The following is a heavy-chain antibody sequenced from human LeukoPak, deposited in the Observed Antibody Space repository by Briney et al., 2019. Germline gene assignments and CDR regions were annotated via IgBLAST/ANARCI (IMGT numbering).Heavy chain of an antibody. V-gene: IGHV1-24*01. Sequence: ASVKVPCKVSGYTLTELSMHWVRQAPGKGLEWMGGFDPEDGETIYAQKFQGRVTMTEDTSTDTAYMELSSLRSEDTAVYYCATCASGDCLGNWFDPWGQGTLVTVSS. CDR1: GYTLTELS. CDR2: FDPEDGET. CDR3: ATCASGDCLGNWFDP. J-gene: IGHJ5*02. D-gene: IGHD2-21*02.